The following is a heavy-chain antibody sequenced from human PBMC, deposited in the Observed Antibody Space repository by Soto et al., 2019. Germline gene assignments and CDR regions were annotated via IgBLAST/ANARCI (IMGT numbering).Heavy chain of an antibody. Sequence: ASVKVSCKASGYTFTSYYMHWVRQAPGQGLEWMGIINPSGGSTSYAQKFQGRVTMTRDTSTSTVYMELSSLRSEDTAVYYCARSSVQLERLYYYYYGMDVWGQGTTVTV. CDR3: ARSSVQLERLYYYYYGMDV. CDR2: INPSGGST. D-gene: IGHD1-1*01. CDR1: GYTFTSYY. J-gene: IGHJ6*02. V-gene: IGHV1-46*01.